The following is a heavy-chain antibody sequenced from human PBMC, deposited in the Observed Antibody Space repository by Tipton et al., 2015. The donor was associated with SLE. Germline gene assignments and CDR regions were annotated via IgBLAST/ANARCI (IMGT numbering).Heavy chain of an antibody. Sequence: GSLRLSCAASGFTFSSYWMHWVRRVPGKGLLWVSRISADGISTSYADSVKGRFTMSRDNAKNTLYLQMNRLSAEDTAVYYCARSGLTGGWRDAFDIWGQGTMVTVSS. CDR3: ARSGLTGGWRDAFDI. J-gene: IGHJ3*02. CDR1: GFTFSSYW. CDR2: ISADGIST. V-gene: IGHV3-74*01. D-gene: IGHD1-20*01.